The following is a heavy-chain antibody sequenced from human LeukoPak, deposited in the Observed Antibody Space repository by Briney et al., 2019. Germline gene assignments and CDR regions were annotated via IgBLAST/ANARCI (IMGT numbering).Heavy chain of an antibody. CDR1: GFTFSNYA. J-gene: IGHJ4*02. D-gene: IGHD3-3*01. Sequence: GGSLRLSCAASGFTFSNYAMSWVRQVPGKGLEWVAGITDSGDSTSFSDSVKGRFTISRHNSKNTLYLQMSSLRVEDTAIYYCVRERMNVLRFLEWSTFDYWGQGTLAIVSS. CDR3: VRERMNVLRFLEWSTFDY. CDR2: ITDSGDST. V-gene: IGHV3-23*01.